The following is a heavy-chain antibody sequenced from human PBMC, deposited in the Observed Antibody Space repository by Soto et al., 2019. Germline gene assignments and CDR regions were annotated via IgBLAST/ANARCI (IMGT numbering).Heavy chain of an antibody. V-gene: IGHV1-69*13. Sequence: GASVKVSCKASGGTFSSYAISWVRQAPGQGLEWMGGIIPIFGTANYAQKFQGRVTITADESTSTAYMELSSLRSEDTAVYYCAGLRYFDWLLPVDYGMDVWGQGTTVTVSS. CDR1: GGTFSSYA. CDR2: IIPIFGTA. D-gene: IGHD3-9*01. CDR3: AGLRYFDWLLPVDYGMDV. J-gene: IGHJ6*02.